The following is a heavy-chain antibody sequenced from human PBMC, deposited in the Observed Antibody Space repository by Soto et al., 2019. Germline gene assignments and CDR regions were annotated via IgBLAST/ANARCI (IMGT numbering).Heavy chain of an antibody. J-gene: IGHJ5*02. CDR3: ARSGLRYFDWLLLDP. D-gene: IGHD3-9*01. CDR1: GYTFTSYA. V-gene: IGHV1-3*01. Sequence: QVQLVQSGAEVKKPGASVKVSCKASGYTFTSYAMHWVRQAPGQRLEWMGWINAGNGNTKYSQKFQGRVTITRDTSASTAYMELSSLRSEDTAVYYCARSGLRYFDWLLLDPWGQGTLVTGSS. CDR2: INAGNGNT.